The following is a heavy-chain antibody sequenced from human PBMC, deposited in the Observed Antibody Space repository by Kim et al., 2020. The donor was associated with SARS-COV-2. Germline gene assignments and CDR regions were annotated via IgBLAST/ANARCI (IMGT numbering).Heavy chain of an antibody. CDR3: ARVGVYSAGSCYPFVDY. V-gene: IGHV3-23*01. D-gene: IGHD2-21*02. J-gene: IGHJ4*02. CDR1: GFTFSAYA. CDR2: ISRSGLKT. Sequence: GGSLRLSCAASGFTFSAYAMTWVRQAPGKRLEWVSTISRSGLKTYYAGSVTGRFTISRDNATDKLYLQLNSLGAEDTAIYYCARVGVYSAGSCYPFVDYWGPGTLVTVSS.